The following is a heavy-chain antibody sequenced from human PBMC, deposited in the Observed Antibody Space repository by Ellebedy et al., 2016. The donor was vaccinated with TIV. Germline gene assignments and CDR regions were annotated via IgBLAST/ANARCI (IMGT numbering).Heavy chain of an antibody. D-gene: IGHD6-13*01. CDR2: INHSGST. J-gene: IGHJ6*03. V-gene: IGHV4-34*01. CDR1: GGSFSGYY. CDR3: ATSGFSSTWDYYYYYMDV. Sequence: SETLSLXXAVYGGSFSGYYWSWIRQPPGKGLEWIGQINHSGSTNYNPSLKSRVTISVDTSKNQFSLKLSSVTAADTSVYYCATSGFSSTWDYYYYYMDVWGKGTTVTVSS.